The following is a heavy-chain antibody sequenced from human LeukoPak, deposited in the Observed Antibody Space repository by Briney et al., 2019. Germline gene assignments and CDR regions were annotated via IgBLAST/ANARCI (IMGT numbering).Heavy chain of an antibody. CDR2: MNPNSGNT. V-gene: IGHV1-8*01. Sequence: ASVKVSCKASGYTFTSYDINWVRQATGQGLEWMGWMNPNSGNTGYAQKFQGRVTITRNTSISTAYMELSSLRSEDTAVYYCAIIAAAGITPDAFDIWGQGTMVTVSS. D-gene: IGHD6-13*01. CDR3: AIIAAAGITPDAFDI. CDR1: GYTFTSYD. J-gene: IGHJ3*02.